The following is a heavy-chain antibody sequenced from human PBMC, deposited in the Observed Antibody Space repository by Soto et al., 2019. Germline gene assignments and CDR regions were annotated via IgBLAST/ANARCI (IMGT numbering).Heavy chain of an antibody. V-gene: IGHV4-31*03. J-gene: IGHJ4*02. D-gene: IGHD2-8*01. CDR2: IRDSGST. CDR1: GGSVSSDDYS. CDR3: ARAMANYFDY. Sequence: QVQLQESGPGLVKPSQTLSVTCTVSGGSVSSDDYSWSWIRQHPGKGLEWIGYIRDSGSTYYNPSLEGRVTISVDTSKNQFSLRLRSVTAADTAVYYCARAMANYFDYLGQGTLVTASS.